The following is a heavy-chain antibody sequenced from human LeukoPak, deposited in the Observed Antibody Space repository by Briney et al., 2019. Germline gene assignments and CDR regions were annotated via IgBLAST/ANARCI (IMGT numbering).Heavy chain of an antibody. D-gene: IGHD3-3*01. CDR2: IYHSGST. Sequence: SETLSLTCTVSGYSISSGYYWGWIRQPPGKGLEWIGSIYHSGSTYYNPSLKSRVTISVDTSKNQFSLKLSSVTAADTAVYYCARSQTSGSGYPYFDYWGQGTLVTVSS. CDR1: GYSISSGYY. CDR3: ARSQTSGSGYPYFDY. J-gene: IGHJ4*02. V-gene: IGHV4-38-2*02.